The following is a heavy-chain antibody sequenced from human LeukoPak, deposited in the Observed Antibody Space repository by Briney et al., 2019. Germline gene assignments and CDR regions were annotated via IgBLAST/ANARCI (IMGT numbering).Heavy chain of an antibody. CDR2: INPNNGGT. D-gene: IGHD6-13*01. CDR3: ARGVATTGAKFFDY. CDR1: GYTFSVYY. V-gene: IGHV1-2*02. Sequence: ASVKISCKASGYTFSVYYIHWLRQAPGQGLEWLGWINPNNGGTLYSQKFQGGVTMSRDTSISAVYMELNRLTTDDTAVYFCARGVATTGAKFFDYWGQGTLVTVSS. J-gene: IGHJ4*02.